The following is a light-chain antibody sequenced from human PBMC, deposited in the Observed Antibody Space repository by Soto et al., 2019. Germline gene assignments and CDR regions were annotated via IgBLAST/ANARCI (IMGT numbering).Light chain of an antibody. V-gene: IGLV2-14*01. CDR3: SSYTTTTRL. J-gene: IGLJ3*02. CDR2: EVS. Sequence: QSALTQPASVSGSPGQSITISCTGTSSDIGSNNYVSWFQQRPGKAPTLIIYEVSNRPSGVSNHFSGSKSGNTASLTISGLLPEDEAEYYCSSYTTTTRLFGGGTKPTVL. CDR1: SSDIGSNNY.